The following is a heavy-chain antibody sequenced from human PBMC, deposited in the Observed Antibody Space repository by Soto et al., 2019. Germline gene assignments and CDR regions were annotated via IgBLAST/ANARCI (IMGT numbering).Heavy chain of an antibody. D-gene: IGHD2-15*01. Sequence: ASVKVSCKASGYTFTSYGISWLRQAPGQGLEWMGWISAYNGNTNYAQKLQGRVTMTTDTSTSTAYMELRSLRSDDTAVYYCATGGYCSGGSCDPFDYWGQGTLVTVSS. CDR3: ATGGYCSGGSCDPFDY. J-gene: IGHJ4*02. V-gene: IGHV1-18*04. CDR2: ISAYNGNT. CDR1: GYTFTSYG.